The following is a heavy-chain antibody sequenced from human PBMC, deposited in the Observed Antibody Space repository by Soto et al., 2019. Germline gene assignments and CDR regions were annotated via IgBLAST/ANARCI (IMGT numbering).Heavy chain of an antibody. D-gene: IGHD6-19*01. J-gene: IGHJ5*02. CDR1: GFTFDVYG. V-gene: IGHV3-9*01. CDR2: MSWNSGGM. Sequence: PGGSLRLSCAASGFTFDVYGMHWVRQAPGEGLEWVSGMSWNSGGMGYADGVKGRFTLSRDNARSSLYLQMNSLRAEDTALYYCAKDYLTAGYSSRWYAHWGQGTLVTVSS. CDR3: AKDYLTAGYSSRWYAH.